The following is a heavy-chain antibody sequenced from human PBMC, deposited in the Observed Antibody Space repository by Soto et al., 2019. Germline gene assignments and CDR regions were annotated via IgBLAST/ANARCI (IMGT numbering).Heavy chain of an antibody. Sequence: EVQLVESGGGLVKPGGSLRLSCAASGFTFSSYSMNWVRQAPGKGLEWVSSISSSSSYIYYADSVKGRFTISRDNAKNSLYLQMNSLRAEDTAVYYCASLEVIGSSGDYWGQGILVTVSS. V-gene: IGHV3-21*01. D-gene: IGHD6-6*01. CDR1: GFTFSSYS. J-gene: IGHJ4*02. CDR2: ISSSSSYI. CDR3: ASLEVIGSSGDY.